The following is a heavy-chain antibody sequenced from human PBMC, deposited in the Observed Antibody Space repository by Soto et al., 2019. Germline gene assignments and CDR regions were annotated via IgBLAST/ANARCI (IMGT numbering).Heavy chain of an antibody. D-gene: IGHD3-10*01. Sequence: PSETLSLTCTGSGSAISSSYWSWIRQPPGKGLEWIGYIYYSGSTNYNPSLKSRVTISVDTSKNQFSLKLSSVTAADTAVYYCAGGLLWFGEFSYYFDYWGQGTLVTVS. J-gene: IGHJ4*02. CDR1: GSAISSSY. V-gene: IGHV4-59*01. CDR3: AGGLLWFGEFSYYFDY. CDR2: IYYSGST.